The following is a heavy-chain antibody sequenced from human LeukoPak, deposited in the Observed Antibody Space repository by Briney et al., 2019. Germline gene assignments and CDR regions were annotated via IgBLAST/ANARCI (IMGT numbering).Heavy chain of an antibody. CDR3: ARQNSYYYDSSGYYDY. CDR2: IYYSGST. J-gene: IGHJ4*02. Sequence: SETLSLTCTISGGSVTSYYWSWVRQPPGKGLDWIGYIYYSGSTNYNPSLKSRVTISVDTSKNQFSLKLSSVTAADTAVYYCARQNSYYYDSSGYYDYWGQGTLVTVSS. CDR1: GGSVTSYY. D-gene: IGHD3-22*01. V-gene: IGHV4-59*08.